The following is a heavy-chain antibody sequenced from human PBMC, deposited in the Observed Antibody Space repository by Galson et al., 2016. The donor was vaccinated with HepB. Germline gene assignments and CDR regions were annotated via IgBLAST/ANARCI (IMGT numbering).Heavy chain of an antibody. D-gene: IGHD6-6*01. CDR1: GFTFSTYA. CDR2: ISGTGGST. V-gene: IGHV3-23*01. Sequence: SLRLSCAASGFTFSTYAMSWVRQAPGKGLEWVSGISGTGGSTYYADSVKGRFTISRDNSKNTLYLQMNSLRVEDTAVYYCAPPGVWVYSSSSGPYDMDVWGQGTTVTVSS. J-gene: IGHJ6*02. CDR3: APPGVWVYSSSSGPYDMDV.